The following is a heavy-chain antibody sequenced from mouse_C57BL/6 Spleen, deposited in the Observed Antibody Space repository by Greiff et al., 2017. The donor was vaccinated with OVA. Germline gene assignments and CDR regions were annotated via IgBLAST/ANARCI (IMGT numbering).Heavy chain of an antibody. CDR3: ARSYCKEAMDY. V-gene: IGHV7-3*01. CDR2: IRNKANGYTT. J-gene: IGHJ4*01. Sequence: EVQLQESGGGLVQPGGSLSLSCAASGFTFTDYYMSWVRQPPGQALEWLGFIRNKANGYTTEYSASVKGRFTISRDNSQSILYLQMNALRAEDSATYYCARSYCKEAMDYWGQGTSVTVSS. D-gene: IGHD1-3*01. CDR1: GFTFTDYY.